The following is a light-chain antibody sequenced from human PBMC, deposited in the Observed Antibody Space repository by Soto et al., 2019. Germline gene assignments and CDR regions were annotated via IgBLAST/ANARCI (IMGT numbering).Light chain of an antibody. Sequence: EFVLTQSPGTLSLSPGERATLSCRASQSVSSYLAWYQQRPGQTPRLLIYDASTRAPGIPARFSGRGSGADFTLTISSLEPEDFAVYYCQQRSDSITFGQGTRLEIK. CDR3: QQRSDSIT. J-gene: IGKJ5*01. CDR1: QSVSSY. CDR2: DAS. V-gene: IGKV3-11*01.